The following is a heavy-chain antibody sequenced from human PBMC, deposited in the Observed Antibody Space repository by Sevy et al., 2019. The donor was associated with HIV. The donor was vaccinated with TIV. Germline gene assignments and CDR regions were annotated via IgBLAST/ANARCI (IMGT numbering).Heavy chain of an antibody. D-gene: IGHD3-22*01. J-gene: IGHJ6*02. V-gene: IGHV1-2*06. CDR3: AREDSDDTSAYYYFYYGMDV. CDR1: GYTFTAYY. CDR2: IHPKSGAT. Sequence: ASVKVSCKASGYTFTAYYIHWLRQAPGQGLEWMGRIHPKSGATNYAQKFQGRVTMTRETAISTSFMELTSLRSDDTAVYDCAREDSDDTSAYYYFYYGMDVWGQGTTVTVSS.